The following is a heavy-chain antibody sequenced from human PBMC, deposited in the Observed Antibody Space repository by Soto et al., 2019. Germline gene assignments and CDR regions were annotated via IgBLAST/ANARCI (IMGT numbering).Heavy chain of an antibody. J-gene: IGHJ5*02. CDR3: VRTAREGAVAPHWFDR. CDR2: VYYTGST. D-gene: IGHD2-21*02. V-gene: IGHV4-30-4*01. CDR1: GASIRSTDYY. Sequence: FTVSGASIRSTDYYWSWILQAPGKGLEWIGYVYYTGSTYYNPSLMSRLTISVDTSKNQFSLKLTSVTAAETAVYYCVRTAREGAVAPHWFDRWGQGTQVTVSS.